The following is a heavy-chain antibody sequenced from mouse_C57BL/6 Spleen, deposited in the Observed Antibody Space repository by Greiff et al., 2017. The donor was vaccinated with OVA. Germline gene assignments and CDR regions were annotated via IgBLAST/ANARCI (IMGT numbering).Heavy chain of an antibody. CDR3: AIDGNYGSSYVFAY. J-gene: IGHJ3*01. V-gene: IGHV5-16*01. Sequence: EVQVVESEGGLVQPGSSMKLSCTASGFTFSDYYMAWVRQVPEKGLEWVANINHDGSSTYYLDSLKSRFIISRDNAKNILYLQMSSLKSEDTATYYCAIDGNYGSSYVFAYWGQGTLVTVSA. CDR2: INHDGSST. CDR1: GFTFSDYY. D-gene: IGHD1-1*01.